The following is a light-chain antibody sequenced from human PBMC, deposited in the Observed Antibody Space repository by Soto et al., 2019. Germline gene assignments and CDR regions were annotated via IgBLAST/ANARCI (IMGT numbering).Light chain of an antibody. CDR3: CSYAGSSTHYV. J-gene: IGLJ1*01. Sequence: QSVLTQPASVSGSPGQSITISCTGTSSDVGGYNLVSWYQQHPGKAPKLMIYEVSKRPSGVSNRFSGSKSGNTASLTISGLQAEDEADYYCCSYAGSSTHYVFGPGTKVTVL. CDR1: SSDVGGYNL. V-gene: IGLV2-23*02. CDR2: EVS.